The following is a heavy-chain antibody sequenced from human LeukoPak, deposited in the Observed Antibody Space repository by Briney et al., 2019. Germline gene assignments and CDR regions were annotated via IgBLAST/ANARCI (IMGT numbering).Heavy chain of an antibody. CDR2: INPNSGGT. V-gene: IGHV1-2*06. D-gene: IGHD3-22*01. J-gene: IGHJ4*02. Sequence: GASVKVSCKASGYTFTGHYMHWVRQAPGQGLEWMGRINPNSGGTNYAQKFQGRVTMTRDTSISTAYMELSRLRSDDTAVYYCARVVSKRIGDFDYWGQGTLVTVSS. CDR3: ARVVSKRIGDFDY. CDR1: GYTFTGHY.